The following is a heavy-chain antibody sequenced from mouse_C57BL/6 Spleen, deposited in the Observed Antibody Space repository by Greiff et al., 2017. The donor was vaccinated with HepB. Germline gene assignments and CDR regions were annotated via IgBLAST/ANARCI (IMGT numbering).Heavy chain of an antibody. CDR3: ARSYHYDGSSYLYYYAMDY. J-gene: IGHJ4*01. CDR2: IYPRDGST. D-gene: IGHD1-1*01. CDR1: GYTFTSYD. Sequence: QVQLQQSGPELVKPGASVKLSCKASGYTFTSYDINWVKQRPGQGLEWIGWIYPRDGSTKYNEKFKGKATLTVDTSSSTAYMELHSLTSEDSAVYFCARSYHYDGSSYLYYYAMDYWGQGTSVTVAS. V-gene: IGHV1-85*01.